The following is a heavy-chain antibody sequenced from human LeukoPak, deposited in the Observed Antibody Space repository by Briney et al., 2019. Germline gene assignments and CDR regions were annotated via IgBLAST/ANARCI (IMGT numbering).Heavy chain of an antibody. CDR1: GASIRSRS. CDR3: ARDPGDTDWYNFDF. Sequence: SETLSLTCSVSGASIRSRSWSWIRQPPGKGLEWIGDVSYGGGASYDRFFKSRVTMSVDTCKNQVSLNLTSVTAADTAVYYCARDPGDTDWYNFDFWGQGILVTVSS. V-gene: IGHV4-59*11. D-gene: IGHD3-9*01. CDR2: VSYGGGA. J-gene: IGHJ4*02.